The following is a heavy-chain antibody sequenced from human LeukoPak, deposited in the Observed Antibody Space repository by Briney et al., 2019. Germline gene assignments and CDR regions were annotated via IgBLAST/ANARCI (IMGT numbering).Heavy chain of an antibody. CDR1: GFTFSSYA. Sequence: GGSLRLSCAASGFTFSSYAMHWVRQAPGKGLEWVTVISYDGSNKYYADSVKGRFTISRDNSKNTLYLQMNSLRAEDTAVYYCARPVGYYSYFDYWGQGTLVTVSS. D-gene: IGHD3-22*01. CDR3: ARPVGYYSYFDY. V-gene: IGHV3-30-3*01. CDR2: ISYDGSNK. J-gene: IGHJ4*02.